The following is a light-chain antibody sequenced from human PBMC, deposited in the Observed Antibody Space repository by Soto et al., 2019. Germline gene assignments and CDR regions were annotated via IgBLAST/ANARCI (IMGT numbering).Light chain of an antibody. CDR2: GAS. V-gene: IGKV3-20*01. CDR1: QSVSASF. J-gene: IGKJ2*01. Sequence: EIVLTQSPGTLSLSPGETAALSCRASQSVSASFLAWYQQKPGQAPRLLISGASSRATGIPDRFSGSGSGTDFTLTISRLEPEDFAVYYCQHFSSSPYTFGQGTKLEIK. CDR3: QHFSSSPYT.